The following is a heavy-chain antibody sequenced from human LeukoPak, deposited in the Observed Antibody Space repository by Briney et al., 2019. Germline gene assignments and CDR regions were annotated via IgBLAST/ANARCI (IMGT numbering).Heavy chain of an antibody. CDR3: ASHGIGDVVDY. CDR2: ISGSGGST. Sequence: GGSLRLSCAASGFTFSSYAMSWVRQAPGKGLEWVSAISGSGGSTYYADSVKGRFTISRDDSKNTLYLQMNSLRAEDTAVYYCASHGIGDVVDYWGQGTLVTVSS. V-gene: IGHV3-23*01. J-gene: IGHJ4*02. D-gene: IGHD3-10*01. CDR1: GFTFSSYA.